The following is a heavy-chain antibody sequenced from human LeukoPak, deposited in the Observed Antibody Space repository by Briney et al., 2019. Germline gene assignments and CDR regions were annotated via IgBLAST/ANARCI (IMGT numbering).Heavy chain of an antibody. CDR1: GGSFSGYY. Sequence: SETLSLTCAVYGGSFSGYYWSWIRQPPGKGLEWIGEINHSGSTSYNPSLKSRVTISVDTSKNQFSLKLSSVTAADTAVYYCARGWNVVVPAAGAYYYGMDVWGKGTTVTVSS. J-gene: IGHJ6*04. CDR2: INHSGST. V-gene: IGHV4-34*01. CDR3: ARGWNVVVPAAGAYYYGMDV. D-gene: IGHD2-2*01.